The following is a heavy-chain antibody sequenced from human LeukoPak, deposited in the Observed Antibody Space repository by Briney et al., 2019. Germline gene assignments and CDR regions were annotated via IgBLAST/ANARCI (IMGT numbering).Heavy chain of an antibody. CDR1: GFTFSNAW. CDR2: IKSKTDGGTT. Sequence: GGSLRLSCAASGFTFSNAWMSWVRQAPGKGLEWVGRIKSKTDGGTTDYAAPVKGRFTISRDDSKNTLYLQMNSLRAEDTAVYYCAKEDIVVVPAAEGWFDPWGQGTLVTVSS. CDR3: AKEDIVVVPAAEGWFDP. J-gene: IGHJ5*02. V-gene: IGHV3-15*01. D-gene: IGHD2-2*01.